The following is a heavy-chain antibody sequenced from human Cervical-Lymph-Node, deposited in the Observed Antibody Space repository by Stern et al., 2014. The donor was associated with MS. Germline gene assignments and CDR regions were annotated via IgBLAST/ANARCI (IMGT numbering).Heavy chain of an antibody. Sequence: VQLVESGAEVKQPGASVKVSCKASGNTFTGYSMHWVRQAPGQRLWWMGCINPNSGGTNYAQKFQGWVTMTRDTSISTAYMELSRLRYDDTAVYYCARGGRSSGWSPPDALDIWGQGTMVTVSS. V-gene: IGHV1-2*04. CDR3: ARGGRSSGWSPPDALDI. CDR1: GNTFTGYS. J-gene: IGHJ3*02. D-gene: IGHD6-19*01. CDR2: INPNSGGT.